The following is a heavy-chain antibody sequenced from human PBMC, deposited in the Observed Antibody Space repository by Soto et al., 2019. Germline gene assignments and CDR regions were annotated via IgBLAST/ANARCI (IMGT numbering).Heavy chain of an antibody. CDR2: IYPGDSDT. D-gene: IGHD3-9*01. Sequence: GESLKISCQGSGYNFASYWIGWVRQMPGKGLEWMGIIYPGDSDTKYSPSFQGQVTISADESISTAYLQWSSLKASDTAMYYCFLPTKYDILTGYNFWGQGSLVPVS. J-gene: IGHJ4*02. CDR3: FLPTKYDILTGYNF. CDR1: GYNFASYW. V-gene: IGHV5-51*01.